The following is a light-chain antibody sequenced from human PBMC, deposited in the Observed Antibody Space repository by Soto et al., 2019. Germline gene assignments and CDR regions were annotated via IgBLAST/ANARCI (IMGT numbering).Light chain of an antibody. CDR2: GAS. CDR1: QSVSSTY. J-gene: IGKJ2*01. Sequence: EIVLTQSPGTLSLSPGERATLSCRASQSVSSTYLAWYQQKPGQAPRLLLYGASSRATGIPDRFSCSGSGTDFTITISRLEPEDFAVYYCQQYGSSPPYTFGQGTKLEIK. CDR3: QQYGSSPPYT. V-gene: IGKV3-20*01.